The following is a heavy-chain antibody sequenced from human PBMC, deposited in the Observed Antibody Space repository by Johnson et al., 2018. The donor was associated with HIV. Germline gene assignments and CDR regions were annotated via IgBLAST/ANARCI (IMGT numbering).Heavy chain of an antibody. CDR2: TYDNGNII. D-gene: IGHD3-3*01. V-gene: IGHV3-30*19. Sequence: QVQLVESGGGVFQPGGSLRLSCAASGFTFSNYGMHWVRQAPGKGPVWVSGTYDNGNIINYADSVKGRFTVSRENAKNSLYLQMNSLRAGDTAVYYCARGGSRITIFGMDINLGAFDIWGQGTMVTVSS. CDR1: GFTFSNYG. CDR3: ARGGSRITIFGMDINLGAFDI. J-gene: IGHJ3*02.